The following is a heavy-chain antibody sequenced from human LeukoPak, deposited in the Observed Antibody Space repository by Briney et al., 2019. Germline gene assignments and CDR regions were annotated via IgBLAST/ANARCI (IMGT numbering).Heavy chain of an antibody. Sequence: SETLSLTCTASGGSISSYYWSWIRQPAGKGLEWIGRIYTSGSTNYNPSLKSRVTMSVDTSKNQFSLKLSSVTAADTAVYYCARDPLPSGDYGINYWGPGTLVTVSS. CDR3: ARDPLPSGDYGINY. V-gene: IGHV4-4*07. J-gene: IGHJ4*02. CDR1: GGSISSYY. D-gene: IGHD3-16*01. CDR2: IYTSGST.